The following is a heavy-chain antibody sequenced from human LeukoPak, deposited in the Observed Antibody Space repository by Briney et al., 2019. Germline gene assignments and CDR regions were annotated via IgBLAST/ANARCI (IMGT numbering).Heavy chain of an antibody. CDR3: ARSRGGGNSDLGY. CDR2: ITSSSYT. D-gene: IGHD4-23*01. J-gene: IGHJ4*02. Sequence: GESLRLSCAASGFTFSDYYMSWIRQAPGKGLEWVSYITSSSYTNYADSVKGRFTISRDNAKNSLYLQMNSLRPEDTAVYYCARSRGGGNSDLGYWGQGTLVTVSP. CDR1: GFTFSDYY. V-gene: IGHV3-11*03.